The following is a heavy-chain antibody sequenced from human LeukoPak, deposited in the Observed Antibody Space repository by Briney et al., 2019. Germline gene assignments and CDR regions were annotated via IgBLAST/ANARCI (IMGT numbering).Heavy chain of an antibody. V-gene: IGHV3-53*01. CDR1: GFSVSNNY. CDR2: IYSGDIT. CDR3: ARGSGYSYGFPDY. J-gene: IGHJ4*02. Sequence: GGSLRLSCAASGFSVSNNYMSWVRQAPGKGLEWVSVIYSGDITYYTDSVKGRFTISRDNSKNTLYLQMNSLRAEDTAVYYCARGSGYSYGFPDYWGQGTLVTVSA. D-gene: IGHD5-18*01.